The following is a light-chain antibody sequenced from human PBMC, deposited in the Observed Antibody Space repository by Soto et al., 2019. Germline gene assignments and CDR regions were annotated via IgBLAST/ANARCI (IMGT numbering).Light chain of an antibody. CDR3: TSYTNGNTLI. Sequence: QSALTQPDSVSGSPGQSVTISCTGTSSDIGLYNYVSWYQQHPAKAPKLMVYDVTHRPSGVSNRFSGSKSGNTASLTISGLLVEDEADYYCTSYTNGNTLIVGGGTKVTLL. J-gene: IGLJ2*01. V-gene: IGLV2-14*01. CDR2: DVT. CDR1: SSDIGLYNY.